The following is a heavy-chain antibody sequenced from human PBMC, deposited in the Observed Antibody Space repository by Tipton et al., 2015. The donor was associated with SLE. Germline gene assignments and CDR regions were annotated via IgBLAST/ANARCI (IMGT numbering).Heavy chain of an antibody. Sequence: QLVQSGGGVVQPGRSLRLSCAASGFTFSSYSMHWIRQAPGKGLEWVSYISSSSSPIYYADSVKGRFTISRDNAKNSLYLEMNSLRADDTAVYYCAKDNALMTGTPFDSWGQGTLVTVSS. J-gene: IGHJ4*02. CDR3: AKDNALMTGTPFDS. CDR2: ISSSSSPI. D-gene: IGHD1-20*01. CDR1: GFTFSSYS. V-gene: IGHV3-48*04.